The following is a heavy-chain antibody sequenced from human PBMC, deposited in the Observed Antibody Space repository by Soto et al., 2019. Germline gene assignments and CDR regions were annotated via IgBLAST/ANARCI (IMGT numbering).Heavy chain of an antibody. CDR3: ARAVAVPADFDY. CDR1: GYTFTGYA. J-gene: IGHJ4*02. CDR2: INAGNGNT. D-gene: IGHD6-19*01. V-gene: IGHV1-3*01. Sequence: GASVKVSCKASGYTFTGYAMRWVRQAPGRRLEWMGWINAGNGNTKYSQKFQGRVTITRDTSASTAYMELSSLRSEDTAVYYCARAVAVPADFDYWGQGTLVTVSS.